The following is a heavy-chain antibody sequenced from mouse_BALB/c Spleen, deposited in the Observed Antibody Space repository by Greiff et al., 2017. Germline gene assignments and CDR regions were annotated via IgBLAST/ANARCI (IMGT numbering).Heavy chain of an antibody. CDR2: ISDGGSYT. J-gene: IGHJ3*01. CDR3: ARDDDYDEGFAY. D-gene: IGHD2-4*01. CDR1: GFTFSDYY. Sequence: DVMLVESGGGLVKPGGSLKLSCAASGFTFSDYYMYWVRQTPEKRLEWVATISDGGSYTYYPDSVKGRFTISRDNAKNNLYLQMSSLKSEDTAMYYCARDDDYDEGFAYWGQGTLVTVSA. V-gene: IGHV5-4*02.